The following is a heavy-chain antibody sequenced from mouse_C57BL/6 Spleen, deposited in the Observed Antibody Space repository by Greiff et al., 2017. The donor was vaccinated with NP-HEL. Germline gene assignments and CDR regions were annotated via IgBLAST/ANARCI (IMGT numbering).Heavy chain of an antibody. CDR3: VRHYYYGSSYGGYFDV. V-gene: IGHV10-1*01. J-gene: IGHJ1*03. D-gene: IGHD1-1*01. CDR1: GFSFNTYA. Sequence: EVQLVESGGGLVQPKGSLKLSCAASGFSFNTYAMNWVRQAPGKGLEWVARIRSKSNNYATYYADSVKDRFTISRDDSESMLYLQMNNLKTEDTAMYYCVRHYYYGSSYGGYFDVWGTGTTVTVSS. CDR2: IRSKSNNYAT.